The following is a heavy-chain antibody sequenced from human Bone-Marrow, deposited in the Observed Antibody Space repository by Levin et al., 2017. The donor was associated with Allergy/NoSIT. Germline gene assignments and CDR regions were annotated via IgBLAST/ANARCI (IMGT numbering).Heavy chain of an antibody. CDR2: ISYDGSNK. CDR1: GFTFSSYG. D-gene: IGHD3-10*01. CDR3: AKEKFGPGNIFDY. J-gene: IGHJ4*02. Sequence: PGGSLRLSCAASGFTFSSYGMHWVRQAPGKGLEWVAVISYDGSNKYYADSVKGRFTISRDNSKNTLYLQMNSLRAEDTAVYYCAKEKFGPGNIFDYWGQGTLVTVSS. V-gene: IGHV3-30*18.